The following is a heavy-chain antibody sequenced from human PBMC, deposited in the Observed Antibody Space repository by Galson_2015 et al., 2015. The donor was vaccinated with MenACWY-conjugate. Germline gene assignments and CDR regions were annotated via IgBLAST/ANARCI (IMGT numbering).Heavy chain of an antibody. V-gene: IGHV3-7*01. CDR2: IKQDGSEK. J-gene: IGHJ4*02. Sequence: SLRLSCAASGFTFSSYWMSWVRQAPGKGLEWVANIKQDGSEKYYVDSVKGRFTISRDNAKNSLYLQMNSLRAEDTAVYYCAKGGGYRQVVADYWGQGTLVTVSS. CDR3: AKGGGYRQVVADY. D-gene: IGHD3-22*01. CDR1: GFTFSSYW.